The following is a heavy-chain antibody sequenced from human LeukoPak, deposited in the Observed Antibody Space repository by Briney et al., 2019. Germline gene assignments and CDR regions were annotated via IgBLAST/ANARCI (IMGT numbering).Heavy chain of an antibody. Sequence: GGSLRLSCAASGFTFSSYWMGWFRQAPGKGLEWVANIGKDGRAINYVGSVKGRFTVSRDNAKDSLYLQMNSLRAEDTAVYYCARTSPYGDNPYYYYGMDVWGQGTTVTVSS. V-gene: IGHV3-7*01. D-gene: IGHD4-17*01. CDR3: ARTSPYGDNPYYYYGMDV. CDR1: GFTFSSYW. J-gene: IGHJ6*02. CDR2: IGKDGRAI.